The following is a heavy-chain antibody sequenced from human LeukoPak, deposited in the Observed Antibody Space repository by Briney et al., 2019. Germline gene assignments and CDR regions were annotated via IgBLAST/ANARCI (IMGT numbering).Heavy chain of an antibody. D-gene: IGHD2-2*01. CDR2: INPNSGDI. Sequence: EASVKVSCKASGYTFTGYHMHWVRQAPGQGLEWMGRINPNSGDINNAQKFQGRVTMTRDTSISTAYMDLSRLTSDDTAVYYCARDYCSSTSCLFDYWGQGTLVTVSS. CDR1: GYTFTGYH. CDR3: ARDYCSSTSCLFDY. J-gene: IGHJ4*02. V-gene: IGHV1-2*06.